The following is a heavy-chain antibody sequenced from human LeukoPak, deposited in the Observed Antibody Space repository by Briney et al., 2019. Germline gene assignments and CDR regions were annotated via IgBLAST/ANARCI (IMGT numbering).Heavy chain of an antibody. J-gene: IGHJ4*02. V-gene: IGHV4-4*07. CDR3: AKGQGWPTISLDY. Sequence: SETLSLTCTVSGGSLSTYYWSWIRQPAGKGLEWIGHIYTSGSTNYNPPLKSRVTISVDTSKNQFSLKLSSVTAADTAVYYCAKGQGWPTISLDYWGQGTLVTVSA. CDR2: IYTSGST. CDR1: GGSLSTYY. D-gene: IGHD3-9*01.